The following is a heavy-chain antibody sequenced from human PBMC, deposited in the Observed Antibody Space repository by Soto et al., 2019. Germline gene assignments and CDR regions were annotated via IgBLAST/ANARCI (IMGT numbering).Heavy chain of an antibody. Sequence: PGGSLRLSCAASGFTFTSYGMHWVRQAPGKGLEWMALILHDGSAEYYADSVKGRFTISRDNFKNTLYLQMNSLRAEDTAVYYCARSRDGYSFYFYYGMDGWGQGTTVTVSS. D-gene: IGHD4-4*01. J-gene: IGHJ6*02. CDR1: GFTFTSYG. CDR3: ARSRDGYSFYFYYGMDG. CDR2: ILHDGSAE. V-gene: IGHV3-30*03.